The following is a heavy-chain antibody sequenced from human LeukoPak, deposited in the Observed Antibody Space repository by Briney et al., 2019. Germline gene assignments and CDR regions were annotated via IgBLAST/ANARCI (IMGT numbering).Heavy chain of an antibody. CDR2: ISAYNGNT. CDR3: ARAVVPAADLAAGYFDY. CDR1: GYTFTSYG. D-gene: IGHD2-2*01. V-gene: IGHV1-18*01. Sequence: ASVKVSCKASGYTFTSYGISWVRQAPGQGLEWMGWISAYNGNTNYAQKLQGRVTMTTDTSTSTAYMELRSLRSDDTAVYYCARAVVPAADLAAGYFDYWGQGTLVAVSS. J-gene: IGHJ4*02.